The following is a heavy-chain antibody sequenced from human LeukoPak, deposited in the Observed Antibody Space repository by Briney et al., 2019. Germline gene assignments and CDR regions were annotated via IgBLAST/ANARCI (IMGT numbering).Heavy chain of an antibody. D-gene: IGHD3-10*01. CDR3: ARDLGFGVIVYYFDY. Sequence: GRSLRLSCAASGFTFSSYAMHWVRQAPGKGLEWVAVISYDGGNKYYADSVKGRFTISRDNSKNTLYLQMNSLRAEDTAVYYCARDLGFGVIVYYFDYWGQGTLVTVSS. CDR2: ISYDGGNK. J-gene: IGHJ4*02. CDR1: GFTFSSYA. V-gene: IGHV3-30*04.